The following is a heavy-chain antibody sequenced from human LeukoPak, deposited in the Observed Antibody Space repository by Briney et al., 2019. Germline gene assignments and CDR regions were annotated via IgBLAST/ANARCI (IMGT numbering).Heavy chain of an antibody. J-gene: IGHJ5*02. V-gene: IGHV3-66*02. CDR2: IYSGGST. Sequence: GGSLRLSCAASGFTVSSNYMSWVRQAPGKGLEWVSVIYSGGSTYYADSVKGRFTISRDNSKNTLYLQMNSLRAEDTAVYYCARDRNYYGSGSYRGWFDPWGQGTLVTVSS. D-gene: IGHD3-10*01. CDR3: ARDRNYYGSGSYRGWFDP. CDR1: GFTVSSNY.